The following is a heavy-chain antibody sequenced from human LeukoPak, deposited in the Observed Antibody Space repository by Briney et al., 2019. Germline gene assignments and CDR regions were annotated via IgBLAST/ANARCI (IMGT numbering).Heavy chain of an antibody. CDR2: ISSTGGST. CDR3: AKNGDRGAYCTGGTCYPYFYYYMDV. Sequence: GGSLRLSCAASGFTFSDYYMSWIRQAPGKGLEWVSRISSTGGSTYYADSVKGRFTISRDNSKNTLYLQMNSLRAEDTAIYYCAKNGDRGAYCTGGTCYPYFYYYMDVWGKGTTVTI. D-gene: IGHD2-15*01. CDR1: GFTFSDYY. V-gene: IGHV3-23*01. J-gene: IGHJ6*03.